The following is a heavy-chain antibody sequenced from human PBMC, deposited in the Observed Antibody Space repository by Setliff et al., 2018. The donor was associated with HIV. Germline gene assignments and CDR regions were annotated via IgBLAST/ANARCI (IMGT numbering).Heavy chain of an antibody. CDR2: IYHTGRT. CDR1: GGSIDNNKYS. J-gene: IGHJ5*02. D-gene: IGHD3-22*01. V-gene: IGHV4-39*01. CDR3: ASRIYYYDESRVLREEGFVP. Sequence: SETLSLTCSVSGGSIDNNKYSWTWIRQPPGKGLEWTGSIYHTGRTYYNRSLESRLTISIDTSKNQFSLKLTSVTAADTAMYYCASRIYYYDESRVLREEGFVPWGQGTLVTAPQ.